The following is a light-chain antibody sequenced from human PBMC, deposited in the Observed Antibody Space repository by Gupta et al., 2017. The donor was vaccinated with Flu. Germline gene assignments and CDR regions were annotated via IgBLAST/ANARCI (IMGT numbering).Light chain of an antibody. CDR1: SSTSGNNY. CDR3: VAWADGLSGGV. Sequence: HSVLTHPPSASGTPGQCVTISCSGSSSTSGNNYAYWYQQLPGTAPRLLIYSTNQRPSGVTDRFSGSKSGNSASLAIXGXRSEDEXDYDCVAWADGLSGGVFGGGTKLTVL. J-gene: IGLJ3*02. V-gene: IGLV1-47*02. CDR2: STN.